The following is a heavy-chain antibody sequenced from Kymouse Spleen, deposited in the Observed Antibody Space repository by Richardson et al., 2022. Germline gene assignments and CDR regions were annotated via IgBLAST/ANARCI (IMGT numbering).Heavy chain of an antibody. J-gene: IGHJ6*02. V-gene: IGHV3-21*03. CDR3: ARDITMVRGVISYYYYYGMDV. Sequence: EVQLVESGGGLVKPGGSLRLSCAASGFTFSSYSMNWVRQAPGKGLEWVSSISSSSSYIYYADSVKGRFTISRDNAKNSLYLQMNSLRAEDTAVYYCARDITMVRGVISYYYYYGMDVWGQGTTVTVSS. CDR2: ISSSSSYI. CDR1: GFTFSSYS. D-gene: IGHD3-10*01.